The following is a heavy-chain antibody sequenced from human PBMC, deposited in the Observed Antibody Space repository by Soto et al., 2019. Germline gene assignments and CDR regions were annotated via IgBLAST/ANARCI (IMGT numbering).Heavy chain of an antibody. J-gene: IGHJ4*02. V-gene: IGHV4-39*01. D-gene: IGHD2-2*01. Sequence: SETLSLTCTVSGGSISSSSYYWGWIRQPPGKGLEWIGSIYYSGSTYYNPSLKSRVTISVDTSKNQFSLKLSSVTAADTAVYYCARHGGRRGSQLHNFDYWGQGTLVTVSS. CDR3: ARHGGRRGSQLHNFDY. CDR2: IYYSGST. CDR1: GGSISSSSYY.